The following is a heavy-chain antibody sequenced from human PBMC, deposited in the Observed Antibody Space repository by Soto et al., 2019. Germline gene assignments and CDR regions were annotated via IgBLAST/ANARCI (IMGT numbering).Heavy chain of an antibody. V-gene: IGHV4-59*01. Sequence: SETLSLTCTVSGGSISSYYWSWIRQPPGKGLEWIGYIYYSGSTNYNPSLKRRVTISVDTSKNQFSLKLSSVTAADTAVYYCARIRSIGGRWSPLAYWGQGTLVTVSS. J-gene: IGHJ4*02. D-gene: IGHD6-6*01. CDR3: ARIRSIGGRWSPLAY. CDR1: GGSISSYY. CDR2: IYYSGST.